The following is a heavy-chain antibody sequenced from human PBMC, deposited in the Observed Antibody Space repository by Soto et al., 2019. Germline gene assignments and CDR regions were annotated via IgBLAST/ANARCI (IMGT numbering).Heavy chain of an antibody. CDR2: MSGGGETT. V-gene: IGHV3-23*01. CDR1: GLTFSRYA. Sequence: PGGSLRLSCAASGLTFSRYAMTWVRQAPGKGLEWVSAMSGGGETTYYADSVKGRFTISRDNSRNTLYLQMNSLRAEDTAAYYCAKWHTYYYDSRGFSGFDCWGRRTLVTVSS. D-gene: IGHD3-22*01. J-gene: IGHJ4*02. CDR3: AKWHTYYYDSRGFSGFDC.